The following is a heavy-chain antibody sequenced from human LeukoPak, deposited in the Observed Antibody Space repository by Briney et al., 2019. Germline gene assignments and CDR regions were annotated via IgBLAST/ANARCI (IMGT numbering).Heavy chain of an antibody. CDR1: GFTVSSNY. V-gene: IGHV3-66*01. CDR3: ARVDSSSWRTYYYYGMDV. Sequence: GGSLRLSCAASGFTVSSNYMSWVRQAPGKGLEWVSVIYSSGSTYYADSVKGRFTISRDNSKNTLYLQMNSLRAEDTAVYYCARVDSSSWRTYYYYGMDVWGQGTTVTVSS. D-gene: IGHD6-13*01. CDR2: IYSSGST. J-gene: IGHJ6*02.